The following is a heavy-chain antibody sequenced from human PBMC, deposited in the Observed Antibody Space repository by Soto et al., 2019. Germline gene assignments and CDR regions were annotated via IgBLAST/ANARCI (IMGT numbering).Heavy chain of an antibody. CDR1: GGSISSGGYY. J-gene: IGHJ6*02. V-gene: IGHV4-31*03. D-gene: IGHD4-17*01. Sequence: QVPLQESGPGLVKPSQTLSLTCTVSGGSISSGGYYWSWIRQHPGKGLEWIGYIYYSGSTYYNPSLKSRVTISVDTSKNQFSLKLSSVTAADTAVYYCARDFTTVTTWSLWYYGMDVWDQGTTVTVSS. CDR2: IYYSGST. CDR3: ARDFTTVTTWSLWYYGMDV.